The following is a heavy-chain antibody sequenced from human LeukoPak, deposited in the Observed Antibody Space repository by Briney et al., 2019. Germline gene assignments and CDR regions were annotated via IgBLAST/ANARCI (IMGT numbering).Heavy chain of an antibody. Sequence: SETLSLTCAVSGGSISSSNWWSWVRQPPGKGLEWIGEIYRSGSTNYNPSLKSRVTMSVDKSKNQFSLKLSSVTAADTAVYYCASWSGNSEASYYWGQGTLVTVSS. CDR1: GGSISSSNW. J-gene: IGHJ4*02. CDR2: IYRSGST. CDR3: ASWSGNSEASYY. V-gene: IGHV4-4*02. D-gene: IGHD4-23*01.